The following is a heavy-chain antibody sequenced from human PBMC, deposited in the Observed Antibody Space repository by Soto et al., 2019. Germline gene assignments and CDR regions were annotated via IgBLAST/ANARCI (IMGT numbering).Heavy chain of an antibody. V-gene: IGHV3-30-3*01. D-gene: IGHD3-3*01. J-gene: IGHJ6*04. CDR1: GFTFSSYA. CDR3: ARGGGLRFLEWINIVHPPIMDV. CDR2: ISYDGSNK. Sequence: GSLRLSCAASGFTFSSYAMHWVRQAPGKGLEWVAVISYDGSNKYYADSVKGRFTISRDNSKNTLYLQMNSLRAEDKAVYYCARGGGLRFLEWINIVHPPIMDVWGKGTKVTVSS.